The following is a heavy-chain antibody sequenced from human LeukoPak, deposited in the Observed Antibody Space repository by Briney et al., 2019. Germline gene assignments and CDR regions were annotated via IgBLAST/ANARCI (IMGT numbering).Heavy chain of an antibody. D-gene: IGHD2-2*01. V-gene: IGHV4-59*01. CDR2: IYYSGST. CDR3: ARDKGYCSSTSCSNWFDP. Sequence: SETLSLTCTVSGGSISSYYWSWIRQPPGKGLEWIGYIYYSGSTNYNPSLKSRVTISVDTSKNQFSLKLSSVTAADTAVYYCARDKGYCSSTSCSNWFDPWGQGTPVTVSS. J-gene: IGHJ5*02. CDR1: GGSISSYY.